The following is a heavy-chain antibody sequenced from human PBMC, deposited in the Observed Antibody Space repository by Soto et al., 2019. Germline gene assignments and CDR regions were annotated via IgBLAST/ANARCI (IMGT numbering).Heavy chain of an antibody. CDR1: GDSVSSNSAA. V-gene: IGHV6-1*01. CDR3: ARGIVVVVAAKESGAFDI. D-gene: IGHD2-15*01. Sequence: SQTLSLTCAISGDSVSSNSAAWNWIRQSPSRGLEWLGRTYYRSKWYNDYAVSVKSRITINPDTSKNQFSLQLNSVTPEDTALYYCARGIVVVVAAKESGAFDIWGQGTMVTVSS. J-gene: IGHJ3*02. CDR2: TYYRSKWYN.